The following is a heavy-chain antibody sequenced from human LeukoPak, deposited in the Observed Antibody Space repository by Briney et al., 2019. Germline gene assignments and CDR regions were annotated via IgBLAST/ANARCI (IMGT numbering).Heavy chain of an antibody. CDR3: ARDQMWVRGVIIGRSDAFDI. D-gene: IGHD3-10*01. Sequence: KPSETLSLTCTVSGGSISSYYWSWIRQPPGKGLEWIGYIYYSGSTNYNPSLKSRVTISVNTSKNQFSLKLSSVTAADTAVYYCARDQMWVRGVIIGRSDAFDIWAQGTMVTASS. J-gene: IGHJ3*02. CDR2: IYYSGST. CDR1: GGSISSYY. V-gene: IGHV4-59*01.